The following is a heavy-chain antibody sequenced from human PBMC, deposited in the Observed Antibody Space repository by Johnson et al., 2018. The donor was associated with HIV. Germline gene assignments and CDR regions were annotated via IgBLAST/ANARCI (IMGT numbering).Heavy chain of an antibody. CDR3: ARDTSIAAARAFDI. Sequence: QVQLVESGGGVVQPGRSLRLSCAASGFTFSSYVMHWVRQAPGKGLEWVAVISYDGSNKYYADSVKGRFSISRDNSKNTLHLQRNSLRAEDTAVYYCARDTSIAAARAFDIWCQGTMVTVSS. D-gene: IGHD6-6*01. CDR2: ISYDGSNK. V-gene: IGHV3-30-3*01. CDR1: GFTFSSYV. J-gene: IGHJ3*02.